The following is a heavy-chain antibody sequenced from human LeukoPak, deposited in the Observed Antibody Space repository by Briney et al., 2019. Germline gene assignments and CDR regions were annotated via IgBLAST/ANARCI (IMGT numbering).Heavy chain of an antibody. CDR3: ARAPWYSSSRGGVDY. CDR1: GYTFTGYY. D-gene: IGHD6-13*01. V-gene: IGHV1-2*02. J-gene: IGHJ4*02. Sequence: ASVKVSCKASGYTFTGYYMHWVRQAPGQGLEWMGWINPNSGGTNYAQKFQGRVTMTRDTSISTAYMELSRLRSDATAVYYCARAPWYSSSRGGVDYWGQGTLVTVSS. CDR2: INPNSGGT.